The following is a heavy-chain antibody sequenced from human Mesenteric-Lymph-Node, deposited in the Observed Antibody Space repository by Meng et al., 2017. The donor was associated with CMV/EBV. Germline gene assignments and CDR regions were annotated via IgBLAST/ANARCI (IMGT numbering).Heavy chain of an antibody. V-gene: IGHV1-46*01. CDR1: GYTLTSYY. D-gene: IGHD2-15*01. CDR2: INPSGGST. Sequence: ASVKVSCKASGYTLTSYYMHCVRQAPGQGLEWMGIINPSGGSTSYAQKFQGRVTMTRDTSTSTVYMELSSLRSEDTAVYYCARDHLDTRGYDYWGQGTLVTVSS. J-gene: IGHJ4*02. CDR3: ARDHLDTRGYDY.